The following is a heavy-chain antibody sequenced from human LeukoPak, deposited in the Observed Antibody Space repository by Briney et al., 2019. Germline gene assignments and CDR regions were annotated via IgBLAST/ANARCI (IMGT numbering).Heavy chain of an antibody. CDR2: IKQDGSEK. Sequence: PGGSLRLSCAAPGFTFSSYWMSWVRQAPGKGLGWVANIKQDGSEKYYVDSVKGRFTISRDNAKNSLYLQMNSLRAEDTAVYYCAREGGGYALDYWGQGTLVTVSS. J-gene: IGHJ4*02. CDR3: AREGGGYALDY. CDR1: GFTFSSYW. V-gene: IGHV3-7*01. D-gene: IGHD3-22*01.